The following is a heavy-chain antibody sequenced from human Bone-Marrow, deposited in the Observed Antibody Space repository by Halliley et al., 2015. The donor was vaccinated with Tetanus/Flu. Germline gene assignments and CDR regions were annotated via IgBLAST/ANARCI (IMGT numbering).Heavy chain of an antibody. CDR1: GFTCSNYN. CDR2: ISPSGIYI. V-gene: IGHV3-21*01. CDR3: ARGSKGLQRHDAFDI. J-gene: IGHJ3*02. Sequence: SLRLSCAASGFTCSNYNMDWVRQAPGKGLEWVSSISPSGIYIYYEDSVKGRFTISRDNAKNSLFLQMNSLRAEDTAVYYCARGSKGLQRHDAFDIWGQGTMVTVSS. D-gene: IGHD3-16*01.